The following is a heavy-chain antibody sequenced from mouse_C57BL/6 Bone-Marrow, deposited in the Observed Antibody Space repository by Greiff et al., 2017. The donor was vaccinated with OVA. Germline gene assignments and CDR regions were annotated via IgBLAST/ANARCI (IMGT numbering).Heavy chain of an antibody. D-gene: IGHD2-5*01. J-gene: IGHJ4*01. Sequence: DVKLQESGPGLVKPSQSLSLTCSVTGYSITSGYYWNWIRQFPGNKLEWMGYISYDGSNNYNPSLKNRISITRDTSKNQFFMKLNSVTTEDTATYYCASYYSNPYYAMDYWGQGTSVTVSS. CDR3: ASYYSNPYYAMDY. CDR2: ISYDGSN. CDR1: GYSITSGYY. V-gene: IGHV3-6*01.